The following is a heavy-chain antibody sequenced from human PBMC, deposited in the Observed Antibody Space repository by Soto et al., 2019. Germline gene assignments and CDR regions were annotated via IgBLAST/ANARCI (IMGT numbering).Heavy chain of an antibody. D-gene: IGHD3-10*01. J-gene: IGHJ4*02. CDR2: TYYRSNWYN. CDR3: ARDIDFGY. Sequence: SQTLALTCAISGDSVSSNSAGWNWIRQSPSRGLEWLVRTYYRSNWYNEYAVSVKSRITINPDTSRNQPSLQLNSVTPEDTAVYSCARDIDFGYWGRGTQVTVSS. CDR1: GDSVSSNSAG. V-gene: IGHV6-1*01.